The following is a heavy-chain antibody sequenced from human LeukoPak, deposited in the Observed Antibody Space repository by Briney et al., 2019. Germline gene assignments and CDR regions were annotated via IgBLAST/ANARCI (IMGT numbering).Heavy chain of an antibody. CDR3: VSGYCSSTTCYRGAY. V-gene: IGHV3-74*01. D-gene: IGHD2-2*03. CDR2: ISDDGSSA. J-gene: IGHJ4*02. CDR1: GFTFGNYW. Sequence: GGSLRLSCAASGFTFGNYWMHWVHQAPGKGLLWVSRISDDGSSANYADSVQGRFTISRDNAKNTVYLQMHSLRAEDTAVYYCVSGYCSSTTCYRGAYWGQGTLVTVSS.